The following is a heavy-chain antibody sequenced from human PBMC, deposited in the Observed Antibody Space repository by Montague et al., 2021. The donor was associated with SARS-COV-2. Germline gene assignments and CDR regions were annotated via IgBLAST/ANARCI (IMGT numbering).Heavy chain of an antibody. D-gene: IGHD3-3*01. V-gene: IGHV4-59*01. CDR1: GGSISSYY. Sequence: SETLSLTCTVSGGSISSYYWSWTRQPPGKGLEWIGHIYYSGSTNYDPSLKSRVTISVDTSKNQFSLKLSSVTAADTAVYYCASQVPDFWSGIDYWGQGTLVTVSS. J-gene: IGHJ4*02. CDR2: IYYSGST. CDR3: ASQVPDFWSGIDY.